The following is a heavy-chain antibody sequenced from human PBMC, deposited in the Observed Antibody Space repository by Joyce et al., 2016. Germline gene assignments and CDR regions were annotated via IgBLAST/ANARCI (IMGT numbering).Heavy chain of an antibody. Sequence: TFADCVVHWVRQTRGQRLEWIGWIVVGSGTTNYAQKFQERVNIIRDMSTTTTYMELSSLSSEDTALYYCAAEPLRFGYGMDVWGQGTMVTVSS. CDR2: IVVGSGTT. D-gene: IGHD3-16*01. V-gene: IGHV1-58*01. CDR1: TFADCV. J-gene: IGHJ6*02. CDR3: AAEPLRFGYGMDV.